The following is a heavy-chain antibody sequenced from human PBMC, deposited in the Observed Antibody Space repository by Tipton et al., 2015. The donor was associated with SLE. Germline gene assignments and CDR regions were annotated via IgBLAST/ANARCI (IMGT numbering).Heavy chain of an antibody. CDR1: DFSVSSSPS. V-gene: IGHV4-38-2*01. D-gene: IGHD2-8*02. CDR3: ARAVARVVYARVRAFDI. Sequence: TLSLTCAVSDFSVSSSPSCGWFRQPPGKGLEWIGTIYLSGSTYYNPSLKRRVSISEDTSRNQFSLNLSSVTAADTAVYYCARAVARVVYARVRAFDIWGQGTLVTVSS. J-gene: IGHJ3*02. CDR2: IYLSGST.